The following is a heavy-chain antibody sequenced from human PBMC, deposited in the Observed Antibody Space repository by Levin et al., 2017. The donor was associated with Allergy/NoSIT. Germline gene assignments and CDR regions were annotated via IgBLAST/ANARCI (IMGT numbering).Heavy chain of an antibody. D-gene: IGHD1-26*01. J-gene: IGHJ4*02. CDR1: GFTFSNYG. CDR3: ARGGAVGATDY. Sequence: GSLRLSCAASGFTFSNYGMHWVRQAPGKGLEWVAVIWYDGSNKYYADSVKGRFTISRDNSKNTLYLQMNSLRAEDTALYYCARGGAVGATDYWGQGTLVTVSS. V-gene: IGHV3-33*01. CDR2: IWYDGSNK.